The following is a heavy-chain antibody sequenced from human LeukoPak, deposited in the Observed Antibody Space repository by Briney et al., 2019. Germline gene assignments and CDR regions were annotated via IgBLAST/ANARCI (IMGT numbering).Heavy chain of an antibody. CDR2: ISGGGGST. D-gene: IGHD3-22*01. V-gene: IGHV3-23*01. CDR3: AKDPLLELGSGYYYGVTGWPFDI. Sequence: GGSLRLSCAASGFTFSSYAMSWVRQAPGKGLEWVSAISGGGGSTYYADSVKGRFTISRDNSKNTLYLQMNSLRAEDTAVYYCAKDPLLELGSGYYYGVTGWPFDIWGQGTMVTVSS. J-gene: IGHJ3*02. CDR1: GFTFSSYA.